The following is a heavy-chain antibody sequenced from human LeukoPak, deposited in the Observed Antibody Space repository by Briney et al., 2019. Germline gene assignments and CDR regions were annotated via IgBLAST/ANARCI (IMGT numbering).Heavy chain of an antibody. D-gene: IGHD2-2*01. CDR1: GFTFDNYG. CDR3: AKDVPVAYFDY. Sequence: GGSLRLSCAASGFTFDNYGMHWVRQAPGKGLEWVAFIRSDGSIKYYADSVRGRITISRDNSKNTVYLQVNSLRPEDTAVYFCAKDVPVAYFDYWGQGTPVTVSS. V-gene: IGHV3-30*02. CDR2: IRSDGSIK. J-gene: IGHJ4*02.